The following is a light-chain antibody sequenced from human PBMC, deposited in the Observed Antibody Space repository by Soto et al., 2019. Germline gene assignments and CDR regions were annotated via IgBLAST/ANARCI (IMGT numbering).Light chain of an antibody. CDR1: QSVSTY. Sequence: EIVLTQSPATLSLSPGERATLSCRASQSVSTYLAWYQHKPGQAPRLLIYDASNRAPGIPARFSGSGSGTDFTHTISSLEPEDFAVYYCQQRSHWPPWTFGQGTKVEI. CDR3: QQRSHWPPWT. V-gene: IGKV3-11*01. CDR2: DAS. J-gene: IGKJ1*01.